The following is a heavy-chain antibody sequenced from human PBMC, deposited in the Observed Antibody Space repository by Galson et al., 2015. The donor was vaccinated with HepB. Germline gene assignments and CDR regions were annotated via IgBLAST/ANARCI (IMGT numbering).Heavy chain of an antibody. CDR1: GFTFSSYA. CDR2: ISYDGRNE. Sequence: SLRLSCAVSGFTFSSYAMHWVRQAPGKGLEWVAVISYDGRNEYYADSVKARFTISRDNSKNTLYLQMNSLRPEDTAVYYCARDPAYYDSINIHFDYWGQGNLVTVSS. D-gene: IGHD3-22*01. J-gene: IGHJ4*02. CDR3: ARDPAYYDSINIHFDY. V-gene: IGHV3-30*14.